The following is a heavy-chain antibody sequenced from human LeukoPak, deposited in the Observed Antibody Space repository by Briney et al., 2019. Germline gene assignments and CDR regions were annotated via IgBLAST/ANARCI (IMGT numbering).Heavy chain of an antibody. CDR2: ISAYNGNT. V-gene: IGHV1-18*01. Sequence: ASVKVSCKASGYTFTSYGISWVRQAPGQGLEWMGWISAYNGNTNYAQKLQGRVTMTTDTSTSTAYMELRSLRSDDTAVYYCAREDCTNGVCYTPFDYWGQGTRVTVSS. CDR3: AREDCTNGVCYTPFDY. D-gene: IGHD2-8*01. J-gene: IGHJ4*02. CDR1: GYTFTSYG.